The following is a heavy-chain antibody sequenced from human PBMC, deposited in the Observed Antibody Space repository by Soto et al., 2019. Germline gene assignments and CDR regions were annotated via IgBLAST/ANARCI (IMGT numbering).Heavy chain of an antibody. V-gene: IGHV4-31*03. D-gene: IGHD4-17*01. J-gene: IGHJ6*03. CDR3: ARDLPITVTRSTPYSYIDV. Sequence: PSETLSLTCTVSGGSISSGGYYWSWIRQHPGKGLEWIGYIYYSGSTYYNPSLKSRVTISVDTSKNQFSLKLSSVTAADTAVYYCARDLPITVTRSTPYSYIDVWDKGTPVTVSS. CDR2: IYYSGST. CDR1: GGSISSGGYY.